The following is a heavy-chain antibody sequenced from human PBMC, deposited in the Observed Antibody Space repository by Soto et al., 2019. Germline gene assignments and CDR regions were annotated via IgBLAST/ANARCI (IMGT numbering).Heavy chain of an antibody. CDR2: ISSSSSTI. V-gene: IGHV3-48*01. J-gene: IGHJ6*03. D-gene: IGHD3-3*01. CDR1: GFTFSSYS. Sequence: GGSLRLSCAASGFTFSSYSMNWVRQAPGKGLEWVSYISSSSSTIYYADSVKGRFTISRDNAKNSLYLQMNSLRAEDTAVYYCARDRQRFLEWLADMDVWGKGNTVTVS. CDR3: ARDRQRFLEWLADMDV.